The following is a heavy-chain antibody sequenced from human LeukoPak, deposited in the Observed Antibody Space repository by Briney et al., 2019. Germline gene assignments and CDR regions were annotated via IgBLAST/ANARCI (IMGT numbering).Heavy chain of an antibody. CDR3: AELGITMIGGV. D-gene: IGHD3-10*02. V-gene: IGHV3-20*04. Sequence: GGSLRLSCAASGFTFDDYGMSWVRQAPGKGLEWVSGINWNGGSTGHADSVKGRFTISRDNAKNSLFLQMNSLRAEDTAVYYCAELGITMIGGVWGKGTTVTISS. J-gene: IGHJ6*04. CDR1: GFTFDDYG. CDR2: INWNGGST.